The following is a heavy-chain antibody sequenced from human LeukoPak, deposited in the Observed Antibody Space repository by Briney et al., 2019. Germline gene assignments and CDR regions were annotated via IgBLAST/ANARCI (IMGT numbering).Heavy chain of an antibody. CDR1: GSPFTNYG. J-gene: IGHJ4*01. D-gene: IGHD1-26*01. CDR2: ISYDGSNK. CDR3: AGGTYHGDY. Sequence: GGSLRLSCAASGSPFTNYGMHWVRQAPGKGLEWVALISYDGSNKYYADSVKGRFTISRDNSKKTLYLQMNSLRPEDTAVYYCAGGTYHGDYWGHGTQVTVSS. V-gene: IGHV3-30*03.